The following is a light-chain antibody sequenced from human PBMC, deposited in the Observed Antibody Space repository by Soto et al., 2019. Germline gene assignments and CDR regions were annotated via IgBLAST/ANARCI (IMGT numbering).Light chain of an antibody. Sequence: DIQMTQSPSSLSASLGDTVTITCRASQSISSYLNWYQQKPGKAPKLLIYAASSLQSGVPSRFSGSGSGRDFTLTISSLQPEDFATYFCQQSYTTPLTFGGGTKVDIK. CDR3: QQSYTTPLT. J-gene: IGKJ4*01. CDR2: AAS. CDR1: QSISSY. V-gene: IGKV1-39*01.